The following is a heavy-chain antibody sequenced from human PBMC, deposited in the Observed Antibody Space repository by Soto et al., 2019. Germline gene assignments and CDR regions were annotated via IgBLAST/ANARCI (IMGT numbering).Heavy chain of an antibody. CDR3: ARGGGTILAPVP. V-gene: IGHV1-2*02. Sequence: ASVKVSCKAFGYTFTGYFMHWVRQAPGQGLEWLGWINPNSGATKYAQKFQGRVTLTRDTSINTAYMEMSMLRSDDTAVYYCARGGGTILAPVPWGQGXLVTVYS. J-gene: IGHJ5*02. D-gene: IGHD3-3*01. CDR2: INPNSGAT. CDR1: GYTFTGYF.